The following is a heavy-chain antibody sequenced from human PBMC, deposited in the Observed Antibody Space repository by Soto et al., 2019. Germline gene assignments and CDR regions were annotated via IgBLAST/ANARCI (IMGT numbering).Heavy chain of an antibody. Sequence: GASVKVSCKVSGYTLTELSMHWVRQAPGKGREWMGGFDPEDGETIYAQKFQGRVTITRDTSASTAYMELTGLRSDDTAVYYCARDGRADNYGDYIDYWGQGTLVTVSS. J-gene: IGHJ4*02. CDR3: ARDGRADNYGDYIDY. CDR2: FDPEDGET. V-gene: IGHV1-24*01. CDR1: GYTLTELS. D-gene: IGHD4-17*01.